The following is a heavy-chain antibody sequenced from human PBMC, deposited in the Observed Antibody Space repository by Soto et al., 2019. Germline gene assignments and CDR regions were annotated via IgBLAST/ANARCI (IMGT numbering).Heavy chain of an antibody. CDR2: IYYSGST. CDR1: GGSIGSYY. CDR3: ASTEDYYGSGSFLFPYYYGMDV. J-gene: IGHJ6*02. Sequence: PSETLSLTCPVSGGSIGSYYWSWIRQPPWKGLEWIGYIYYSGSTNYNPSLKSRVTISVDTSKNQFSLKLSSVTAADTAVYYCASTEDYYGSGSFLFPYYYGMDVWGQGTTVTVSS. D-gene: IGHD3-10*01. V-gene: IGHV4-59*01.